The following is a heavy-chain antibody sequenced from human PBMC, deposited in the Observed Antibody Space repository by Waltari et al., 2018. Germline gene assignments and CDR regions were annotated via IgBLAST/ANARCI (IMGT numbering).Heavy chain of an antibody. J-gene: IGHJ5*02. CDR3: AKDIGGVVPAAYANWFDP. V-gene: IGHV3-43D*03. CDR2: ISWDGGST. Sequence: EVQLVESGGVVVQPGGSLRLSCAASGFTFDDYAMHWVRQAPGKGLEWVSLISWDGGSTYYADSVKGRFTISRDNSKNSLYLQMNSLRAEDTALYYCAKDIGGVVPAAYANWFDPWGQGTLVTVSS. CDR1: GFTFDDYA. D-gene: IGHD2-2*01.